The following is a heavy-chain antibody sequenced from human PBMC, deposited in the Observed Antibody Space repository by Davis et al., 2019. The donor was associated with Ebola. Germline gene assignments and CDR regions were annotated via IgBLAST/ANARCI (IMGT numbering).Heavy chain of an antibody. Sequence: PGGSLRLSCAASGFTFSSYAMHWVRQAPGKGLEWVSYISSSSSTIYYADSVKGRFTISRDNAKNSLYLQMNSLRDEDTAVYYCASSPYYYGSGSYYLVGYFDYWGQGTLVTVSS. CDR2: ISSSSSTI. J-gene: IGHJ4*02. D-gene: IGHD3-10*01. V-gene: IGHV3-48*02. CDR1: GFTFSSYA. CDR3: ASSPYYYGSGSYYLVGYFDY.